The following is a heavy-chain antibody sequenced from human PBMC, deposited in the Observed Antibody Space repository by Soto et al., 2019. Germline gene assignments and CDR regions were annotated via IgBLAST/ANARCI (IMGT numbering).Heavy chain of an antibody. J-gene: IGHJ5*02. D-gene: IGHD5-18*01. V-gene: IGHV3-23*01. CDR1: GFTFSSYA. CDR3: AKVMVKNWFDP. CDR2: ISGSGGST. Sequence: SCAASGFTFSSYAMSWVRQAPGKGLEWVSGISGSGGSTYYADSVKGRFTISRDNSKNTLYLQMNSLRAEDTAVYYCAKVMVKNWFDPWGQGTLVTVSS.